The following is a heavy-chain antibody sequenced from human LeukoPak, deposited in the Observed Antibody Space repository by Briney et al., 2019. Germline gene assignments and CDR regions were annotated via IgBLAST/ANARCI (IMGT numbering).Heavy chain of an antibody. D-gene: IGHD6-13*01. CDR3: ARPIAALGFDY. J-gene: IGHJ4*02. V-gene: IGHV3-74*01. Sequence: PGGSLRLSCAASGFTFSRYWMHWVRHATGKGLVWVSRINSDGSSTSYADSVKGRFTISRDNAKNTLYLQMNSLRAEDTAVYYCARPIAALGFDYWGEGTLVTVSS. CDR1: GFTFSRYW. CDR2: INSDGSST.